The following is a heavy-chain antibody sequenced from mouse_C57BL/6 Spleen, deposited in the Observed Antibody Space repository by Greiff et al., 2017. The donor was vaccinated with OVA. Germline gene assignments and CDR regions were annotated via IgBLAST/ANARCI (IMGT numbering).Heavy chain of an antibody. CDR1: GYTFTSYW. J-gene: IGHJ2*01. D-gene: IGHD1-1*01. V-gene: IGHV1-64*01. CDR2: IHPNSGST. Sequence: QVQLQQPGAELVKPGASVKLSCKASGYTFTSYWMHWVKQRPGQGLEWIGMIHPNSGSTNYNEKFKSKATLTVDKSSSTAYMQLSSLTSEDSAVYYCARGFYYGSSHPYYFDYWGQGTTLTVS. CDR3: ARGFYYGSSHPYYFDY.